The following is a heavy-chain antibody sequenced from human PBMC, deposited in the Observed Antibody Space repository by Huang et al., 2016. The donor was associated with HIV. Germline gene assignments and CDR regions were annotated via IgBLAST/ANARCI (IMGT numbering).Heavy chain of an antibody. CDR3: ARFGSYYYGSGSYLDAFDI. D-gene: IGHD3-10*01. V-gene: IGHV3-48*01. CDR1: GFTFSTLN. J-gene: IGHJ3*02. CDR2: ITSSSGSI. Sequence: EVQLMESGGGLVQPGGSLSLSCAASGFTFSTLNMDWVRQCTGKGVEWVSYITSSSGSIYYADSVKGRFTISRENAKNSLYLQMNSLRAEDTAVYYCARFGSYYYGSGSYLDAFDIWGQGTMVTVSS.